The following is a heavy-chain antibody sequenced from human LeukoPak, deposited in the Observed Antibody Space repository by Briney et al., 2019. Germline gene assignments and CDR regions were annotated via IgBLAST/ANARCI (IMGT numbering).Heavy chain of an antibody. CDR3: ARAVVVPAAYAHVAFDI. Sequence: ASVKVSCKASGYTFTSYDINWVRQATGQGLEWMGWMNPNSGNTGYAQKFQGRVTMTRNTSISTAYMELSSLRSEDTAVYYCARAVVVPAAYAHVAFDIWGQGTMVTVSS. D-gene: IGHD2-2*01. J-gene: IGHJ3*02. CDR1: GYTFTSYD. CDR2: MNPNSGNT. V-gene: IGHV1-8*01.